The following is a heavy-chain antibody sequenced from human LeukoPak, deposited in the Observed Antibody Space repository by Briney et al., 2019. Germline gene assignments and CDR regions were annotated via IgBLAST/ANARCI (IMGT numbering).Heavy chain of an antibody. J-gene: IGHJ4*02. CDR3: TLPWGSGSYYDY. CDR1: GFTFTDAW. CDR2: IKSKPDGGTT. V-gene: IGHV3-15*01. D-gene: IGHD3-10*01. Sequence: GGSLRLSCAASGFTFTDAWMSWVRQAPGKGLEWVGRIKSKPDGGTTDYAAPVKGRFTISRDDSKNTLFLQMNSLKTEDTAVYYCTLPWGSGSYYDYWGQGTLVTVSS.